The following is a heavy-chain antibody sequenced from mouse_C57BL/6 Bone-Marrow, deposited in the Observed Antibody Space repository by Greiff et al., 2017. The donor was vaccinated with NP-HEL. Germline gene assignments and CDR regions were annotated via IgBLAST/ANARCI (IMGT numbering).Heavy chain of an antibody. CDR1: GFTFSSYA. Sequence: EVQLQESGGGLVKPGGSLKLSCAASGFTFSSYAMSWVRQTPEKRLEWVATISDGGSYTYYPDNVKGRFTISRDNAKNNLYLQMSHLKSEDTAMYYCARRRRYPYYFDYWGQGTTLTVSS. J-gene: IGHJ2*01. V-gene: IGHV5-4*01. CDR3: ARRRRYPYYFDY. D-gene: IGHD2-14*01. CDR2: ISDGGSYT.